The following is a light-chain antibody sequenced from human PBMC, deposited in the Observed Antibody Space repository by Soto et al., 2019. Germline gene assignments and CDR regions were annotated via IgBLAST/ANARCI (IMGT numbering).Light chain of an antibody. CDR1: SSDVGGYDS. CDR2: DVN. V-gene: IGLV2-8*01. CDR3: SSYAGSNTFD. Sequence: QSALAQPPSASGSPGQSVTISCSGTSSDVGGYDSVSWYQHHPGKVPKLIIFDVNKWPSGVPDRFSGFKSGNTASLTVSGLRAEDEADYYCSSYAGSNTFDFGTGTKVTVL. J-gene: IGLJ1*01.